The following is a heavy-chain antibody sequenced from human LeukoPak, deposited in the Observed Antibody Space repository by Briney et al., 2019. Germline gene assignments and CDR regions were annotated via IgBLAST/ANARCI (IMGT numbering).Heavy chain of an antibody. J-gene: IGHJ6*03. D-gene: IGHD2-2*02. V-gene: IGHV1-46*01. Sequence: ASVKVSCKASGYTFTSYYMHWVRQAPGQGLEWMGIINPSGGSTSYAQKFQGRVTMTRDMSTGTVYMELSSLRSEDTAVYYCARAGRLCVGTSCYRSSYYYYMDVWGKGTTVTVSS. CDR2: INPSGGST. CDR1: GYTFTSYY. CDR3: ARAGRLCVGTSCYRSSYYYYMDV.